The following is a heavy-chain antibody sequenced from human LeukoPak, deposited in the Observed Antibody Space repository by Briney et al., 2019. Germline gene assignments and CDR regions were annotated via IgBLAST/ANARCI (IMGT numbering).Heavy chain of an antibody. CDR1: GGTFSSYA. V-gene: IGHV1-69*06. J-gene: IGHJ4*02. Sequence: ASVKVSCKASGGTFSSYAISWVRQAPGQGLEWMGGLIPIFGTANYAQKFQGRVTITANKSTSTAYMELSSLRSEDTAVYYCAREYYGSGSYYNAPFDYWGQGTLVTVSS. CDR2: LIPIFGTA. CDR3: AREYYGSGSYYNAPFDY. D-gene: IGHD3-10*01.